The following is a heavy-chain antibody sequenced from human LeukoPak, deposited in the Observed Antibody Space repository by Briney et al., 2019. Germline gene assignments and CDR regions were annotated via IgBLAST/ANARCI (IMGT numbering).Heavy chain of an antibody. J-gene: IGHJ2*01. CDR3: VKDGTVTTSSGYFDL. V-gene: IGHV3-64D*09. CDR1: GFTFSSYA. Sequence: GGSLRLSCSASGFTFSSYAMHWVRQAPGKGLEYVSAISSNGGSTYYADSVKGRFTISRDNSENTLYLQMSSLRAEDTAVYYCVKDGTVTTSSGYFDLWGRGTLVTVSS. D-gene: IGHD4-17*01. CDR2: ISSNGGST.